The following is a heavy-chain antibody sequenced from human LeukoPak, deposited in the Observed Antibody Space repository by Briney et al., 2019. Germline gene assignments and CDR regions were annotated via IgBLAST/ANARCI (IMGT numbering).Heavy chain of an antibody. D-gene: IGHD5-12*01. J-gene: IGHJ5*02. V-gene: IGHV4-4*02. CDR3: ARDRGNTRPNWFDP. Sequence: SGTLSLTCAVSGASISSSNWWSWVRQPPGKGLEWIGEIYHSGTTHYTPSLKNRVTLSLDKSKNQFSLKLSSVTAADTAVYYCARDRGNTRPNWFDPWGQGTLVTVSS. CDR1: GASISSSNW. CDR2: IYHSGTT.